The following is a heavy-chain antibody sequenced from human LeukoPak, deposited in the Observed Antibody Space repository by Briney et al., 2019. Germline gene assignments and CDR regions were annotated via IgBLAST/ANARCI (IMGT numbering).Heavy chain of an antibody. CDR2: IYHNGNT. D-gene: IGHD5-18*01. CDR3: ASGGYSYGFDY. J-gene: IGHJ4*02. V-gene: IGHV4-30-2*01. CDR1: GVSISSGGYS. Sequence: PSETLSLTCAVSGVSISSGGYSWSWIRQPPGKGLEWIGYIYHNGNTYYSPSLKSRVTISADRSKNQLSLKLSSVTAADTAMYYCASGGYSYGFDYWGQGTLVTVSS.